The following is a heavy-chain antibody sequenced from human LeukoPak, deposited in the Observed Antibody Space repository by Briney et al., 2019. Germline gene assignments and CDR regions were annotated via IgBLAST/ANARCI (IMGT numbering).Heavy chain of an antibody. Sequence: GGSLSLSCPASGFSLSDYSLSWIRQAPGKGLEWVSYISSSGVTIYHADSVKGRFTISTDNAKNSLYLKMDSLRAEDTAVYYCARESPNVNHDSSYYYDSWGKGALLIVSS. CDR1: GFSLSDYS. J-gene: IGHJ5*01. CDR2: ISSSGVTI. CDR3: ARESPNVNHDSSYYYDS. D-gene: IGHD3-22*01. V-gene: IGHV3-11*04.